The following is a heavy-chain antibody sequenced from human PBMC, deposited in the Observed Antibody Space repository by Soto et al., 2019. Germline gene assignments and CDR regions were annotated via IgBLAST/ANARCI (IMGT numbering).Heavy chain of an antibody. Sequence: SETLSLTCAVSGYSISSGYYWGWIRQPPGKGLEWIGSIYHSGSTYYNPSLKSRVTISVDTSKNQFSLKLSSVTAADTAVYYCARAPSDFWSGYSNGDYGMDVWGQGTMVTVSS. J-gene: IGHJ6*02. CDR2: IYHSGST. V-gene: IGHV4-38-2*01. CDR1: GYSISSGYY. CDR3: ARAPSDFWSGYSNGDYGMDV. D-gene: IGHD3-3*01.